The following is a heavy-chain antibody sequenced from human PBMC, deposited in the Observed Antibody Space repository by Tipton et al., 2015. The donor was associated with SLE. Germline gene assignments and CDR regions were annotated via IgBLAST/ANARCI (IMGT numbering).Heavy chain of an antibody. Sequence: TLSLTCTVSGGSISSSSYYWGWIRQPPDKGLEWIRSIYYSGSTYYNPSLKSRVTISVDTSKNQFSLKLSSVTAADTAVYYCARDPGGDYPLYGMDVWGQGTTVSVSS. CDR2: IYYSGST. V-gene: IGHV4-39*07. CDR3: ARDPGGDYPLYGMDV. CDR1: GGSISSSSYY. D-gene: IGHD3-16*01. J-gene: IGHJ6*02.